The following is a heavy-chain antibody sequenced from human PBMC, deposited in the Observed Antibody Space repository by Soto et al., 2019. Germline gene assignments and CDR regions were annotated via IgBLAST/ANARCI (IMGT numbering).Heavy chain of an antibody. J-gene: IGHJ6*02. D-gene: IGHD3-10*01. Sequence: SVKVSCKASGGTFSSYTISWVRQAPGQGLEWMGRIIPILGIANYAQKFQGGVTITADKSTSTAYMELSSLRSEDTAVYYCARESYGSGSYGYYYGMDVWGQGTTVTVSS. V-gene: IGHV1-69*04. CDR1: GGTFSSYT. CDR2: IIPILGIA. CDR3: ARESYGSGSYGYYYGMDV.